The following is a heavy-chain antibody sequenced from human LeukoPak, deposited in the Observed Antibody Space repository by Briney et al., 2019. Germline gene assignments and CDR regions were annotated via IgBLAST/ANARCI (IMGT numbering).Heavy chain of an antibody. CDR1: GFTFSNAW. CDR3: TTRVWFYDSSGYPFDY. Sequence: PGGSLRLSCAASGFTFSNAWMSWVRQAPGKGLEWVGRIKSKTDGGTTDYAAPVKGRFTISRDDSTNTLSLQMNSLKTEDTAVYYCTTRVWFYDSSGYPFDYWGQGTLVTVSS. D-gene: IGHD3-22*01. V-gene: IGHV3-15*01. CDR2: IKSKTDGGTT. J-gene: IGHJ4*02.